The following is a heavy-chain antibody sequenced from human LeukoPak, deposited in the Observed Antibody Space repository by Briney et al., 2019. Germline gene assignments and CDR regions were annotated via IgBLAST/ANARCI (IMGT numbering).Heavy chain of an antibody. V-gene: IGHV3-21*01. J-gene: IGHJ4*02. CDR2: ISSSSTYI. Sequence: GGSLRLSCAASGFTFSSYSMTWVRQAPGKGLEWVSFISSSSTYIYYADSVKGRFTISRDNAKNSLYLQMNTLRAEDTAVYYCARPSAPYSGSYDIDYWGQGTLVTVSS. CDR3: ARPSAPYSGSYDIDY. CDR1: GFTFSSYS. D-gene: IGHD1-26*01.